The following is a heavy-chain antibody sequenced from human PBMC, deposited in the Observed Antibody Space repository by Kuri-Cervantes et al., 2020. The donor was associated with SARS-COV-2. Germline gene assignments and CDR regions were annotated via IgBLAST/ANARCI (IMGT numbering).Heavy chain of an antibody. CDR1: GFTFSDYY. Sequence: GESLKISCAASGFTFSDYYMSWIRQAPGKGLEWVSYISSSGSTIYYADSVKGRFTISRDNAKNSLYLQMNSLRAADTAVYYCATRRGYSYGRIQYYFDYLGQGTLVTVSS. CDR3: ATRRGYSYGRIQYYFDY. V-gene: IGHV3-11*04. D-gene: IGHD5-18*01. CDR2: ISSSGSTI. J-gene: IGHJ4*02.